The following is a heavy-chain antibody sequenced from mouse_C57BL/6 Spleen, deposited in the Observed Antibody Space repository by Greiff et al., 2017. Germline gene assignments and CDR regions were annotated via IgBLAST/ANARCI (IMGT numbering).Heavy chain of an antibody. CDR2: ISYDGSN. Sequence: DVQLQESGPGLVKPSQSLSLTCSVTGYSITSGYYWNWIRQFPGNKLEWMGYISYDGSNNYNPSLKNRISITRDTSKNQFFLKLNSVTTEDTATYYCASLNYDYDEGYFDVWGTGTTVTVSS. CDR1: GYSITSGYY. CDR3: ASLNYDYDEGYFDV. J-gene: IGHJ1*03. D-gene: IGHD2-4*01. V-gene: IGHV3-6*01.